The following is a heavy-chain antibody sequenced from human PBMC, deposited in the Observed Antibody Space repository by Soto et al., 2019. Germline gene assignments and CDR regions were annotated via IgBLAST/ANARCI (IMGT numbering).Heavy chain of an antibody. J-gene: IGHJ4*02. D-gene: IGHD6-19*01. CDR3: ARGNIAVAVRGLFDY. CDR1: EFTFSTSW. V-gene: IGHV3-74*01. Sequence: GGSLRLSCTASEFTFSTSWMHWVRQAPGKGLVWVSRINTDGSSVSYADSVKDRFAISRDNAKNTLYLQMNSLRVEDTAVYFCARGNIAVAVRGLFDYWGQGTLVTVSS. CDR2: INTDGSSV.